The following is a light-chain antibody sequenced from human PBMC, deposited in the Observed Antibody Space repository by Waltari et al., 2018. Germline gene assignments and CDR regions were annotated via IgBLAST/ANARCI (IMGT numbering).Light chain of an antibody. CDR3: QQYNSYSPVT. J-gene: IGKJ1*01. V-gene: IGKV1-39*01. CDR1: QSISSY. Sequence: DIQMTQSPSSLSASVGDRVTITCRASQSISSYLNWYQQKPGKAPKLLIYAASSLQSGVPSRFSGSGSGTDFTLTISSLQPEDFATYYCQQYNSYSPVTFGQGTKVEIK. CDR2: AAS.